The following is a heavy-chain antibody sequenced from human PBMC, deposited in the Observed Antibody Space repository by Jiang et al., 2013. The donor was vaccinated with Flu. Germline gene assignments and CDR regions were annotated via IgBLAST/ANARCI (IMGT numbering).Heavy chain of an antibody. CDR3: AKGLIRGSQRGYFDY. V-gene: IGHV3-30*18. Sequence: GGGVVQPGRSLRLSCEASGFSFSTYGMHWVRQAPGKGLEWVAVISYDGSNKYYADSVKGRFTISRDNSNNTLYLQMSSLRTEDTAVYYCAKGLIRGSQRGYFDYWGQGTLVTVSS. D-gene: IGHD1-26*01. J-gene: IGHJ4*02. CDR1: GFSFSTYG. CDR2: ISYDGSNK.